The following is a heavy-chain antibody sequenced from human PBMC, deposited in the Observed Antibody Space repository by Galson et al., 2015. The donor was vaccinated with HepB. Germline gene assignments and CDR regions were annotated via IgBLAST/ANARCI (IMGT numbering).Heavy chain of an antibody. D-gene: IGHD1-14*01. J-gene: IGHJ4*02. CDR3: ARNASTGGFDF. V-gene: IGHV1-3*01. Sequence: SVKVSCKASGYTFTTFPMHWVRQAPGQSLEWMGYISAANGDTKYSQKFQDRVTITSDTSANTAFMELSNLNSDDTAVYYCARNASTGGFDFWGEGALVTVSS. CDR1: GYTFTTFP. CDR2: ISAANGDT.